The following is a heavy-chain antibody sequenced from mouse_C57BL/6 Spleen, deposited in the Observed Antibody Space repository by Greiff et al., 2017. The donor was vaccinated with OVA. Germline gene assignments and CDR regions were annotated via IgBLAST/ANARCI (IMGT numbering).Heavy chain of an antibody. D-gene: IGHD2-1*01. CDR3: ARAYGNYVDWYFDV. J-gene: IGHJ1*03. CDR1: GYTFTSYW. V-gene: IGHV1-72*01. CDR2: IDPNSGGT. Sequence: QVQLKQPGAELVKPGASVKLSCKASGYTFTSYWMHWVKQRPGRGLEWIGRIDPNSGGTKYNEKFKSKATLTVDKPSSTAYMQLSSLTSEDSAVYYCARAYGNYVDWYFDVWGTGTTVTVSS.